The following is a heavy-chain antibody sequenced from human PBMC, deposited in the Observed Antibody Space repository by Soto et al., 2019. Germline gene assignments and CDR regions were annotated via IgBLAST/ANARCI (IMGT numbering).Heavy chain of an antibody. CDR1: GFTFSSDW. CDR3: ARDSYVSGYDFWSGELDY. D-gene: IGHD3-3*01. Sequence: GGSLRLSCAASGFTFSSDWMHWVRQAPGKGLVWVSRINSDGSSTSYADSVKGRFTISRDNAKNTLYLQMNSLRAEDTAVYYCARDSYVSGYDFWSGELDYWGQGTLVTVSS. V-gene: IGHV3-74*01. CDR2: INSDGSST. J-gene: IGHJ4*02.